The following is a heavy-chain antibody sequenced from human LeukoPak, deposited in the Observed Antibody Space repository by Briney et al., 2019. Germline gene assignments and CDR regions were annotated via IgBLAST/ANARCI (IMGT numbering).Heavy chain of an antibody. J-gene: IGHJ4*02. CDR3: ARDSSGDFWSGYFDY. Sequence: ASVNVSFKASGYTFTVYYMHWVRQAPGQGREWMGWINPNSGGTNYAQKLQGRVTMTTDTSTSTAYMELRSPRSDDTAVYYCARDSSGDFWSGYFDYWGQGTLVTVSS. V-gene: IGHV1-2*02. CDR1: GYTFTVYY. CDR2: INPNSGGT. D-gene: IGHD3-3*01.